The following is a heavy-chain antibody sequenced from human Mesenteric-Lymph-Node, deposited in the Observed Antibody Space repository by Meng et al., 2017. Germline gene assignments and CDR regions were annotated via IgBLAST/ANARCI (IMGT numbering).Heavy chain of an antibody. J-gene: IGHJ4*02. Sequence: GGSLRLSCAASGFTFSSHAMSWVRQAPGKGLEWVSHISTSGVTKEYVDSVKGRFTISRDNAKNTLFLQMNSLRAEDTALYYCAKTMGTGSFFDYWGQGALVTVSS. D-gene: IGHD5-18*01. CDR2: ISTSGVTK. CDR3: AKTMGTGSFFDY. CDR1: GFTFSSHA. V-gene: IGHV3-23*01.